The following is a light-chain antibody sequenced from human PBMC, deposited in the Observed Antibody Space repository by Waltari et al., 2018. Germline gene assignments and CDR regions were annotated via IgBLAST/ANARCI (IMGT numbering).Light chain of an antibody. J-gene: IGKJ2*01. CDR1: QSVSSN. CDR3: QQYNNWPPYT. V-gene: IGKV3-15*01. Sequence: EIVMTQSPATLSVSPGERATLSCRASQSVSSNLALYQHKPGQAPRLLIYGASTRATGIPARFSGSGSGTEFTLTISSLQSEDFAVYYCQQYNNWPPYTFGQGTKLEIK. CDR2: GAS.